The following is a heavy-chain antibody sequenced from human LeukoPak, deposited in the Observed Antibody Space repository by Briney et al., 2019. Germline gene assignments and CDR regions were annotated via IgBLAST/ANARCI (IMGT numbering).Heavy chain of an antibody. J-gene: IGHJ6*04. CDR3: ARDSLVRGGSYGMDV. CDR1: GGSISSYY. Sequence: SETLSLTCTVSGGSISSYYWSWIRQPPGRGLEGIGYIYYSGSTNYNPSLKSRVTISVDTSKNQFSLKLSSVTAADTAVYYCARDSLVRGGSYGMDVWGKGTTVTVSS. V-gene: IGHV4-59*01. CDR2: IYYSGST. D-gene: IGHD3-10*01.